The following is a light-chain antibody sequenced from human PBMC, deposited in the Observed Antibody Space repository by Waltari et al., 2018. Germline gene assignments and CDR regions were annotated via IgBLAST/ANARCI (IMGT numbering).Light chain of an antibody. Sequence: DSLLTQSPGTLSLTPGERATLSCRASQNVRRDYLAWSQHKPGQAPRLLIFGASRRATGIPERFSGTGSGTDFTLTISRLEPEDFALYYCQHYGSSLWTFGQGTKVEIK. CDR3: QHYGSSLWT. V-gene: IGKV3-20*01. J-gene: IGKJ1*01. CDR1: QNVRRDY. CDR2: GAS.